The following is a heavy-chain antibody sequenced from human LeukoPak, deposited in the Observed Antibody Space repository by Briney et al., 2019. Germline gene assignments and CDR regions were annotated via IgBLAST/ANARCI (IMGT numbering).Heavy chain of an antibody. D-gene: IGHD3-22*01. V-gene: IGHV4-59*01. CDR3: ARVFDDSSGYYRHLYFDN. CDR2: IYYSGST. CDR1: GGSISSYY. Sequence: SEALSLTCTVSGGSISSYYWSWIRQPPGKGLEWIGYIYYSGSTNYNPSLKSRVTISVDTSKNRFSLKLSSVTAADTAVYYCARVFDDSSGYYRHLYFDNWGQGTLVTVSS. J-gene: IGHJ4*02.